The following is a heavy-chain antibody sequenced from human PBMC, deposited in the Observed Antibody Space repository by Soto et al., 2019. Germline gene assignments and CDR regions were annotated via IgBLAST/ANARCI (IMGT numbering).Heavy chain of an antibody. V-gene: IGHV1-46*01. CDR2: ISPFGGAT. D-gene: IGHD3-16*01. CDR1: GDSVSNDY. CDR3: AKGRGGKKGANFGMDV. Sequence: QVRLVQSGAEVRKTGASVKVSCKASGDSVSNDYLHWVRQAPGQGFEWLGLISPFGGATAYAQRFEGRGTVTMDKSSTTFYLELSSLRSDDTAVYYCAKGRGGKKGANFGMDVWGQGVTVTVSS. J-gene: IGHJ6*02.